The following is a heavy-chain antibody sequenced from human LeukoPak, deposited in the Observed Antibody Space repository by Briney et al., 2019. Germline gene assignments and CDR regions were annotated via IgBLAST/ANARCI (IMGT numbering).Heavy chain of an antibody. CDR1: GFTFSIYA. CDR3: ARRDFYGGNSLDAFDI. V-gene: IGHV3-30-3*01. CDR2: ISYDGTIK. Sequence: PGGSLRLSCAASGFTFSIYAMHWVRQAPGKGLEWVAIISYDGTIKDYADSVKGRFTISRDNSKNTLYLQMNSLRAEDTAVYYCARRDFYGGNSLDAFDIWGQGTMVTVSS. D-gene: IGHD4-23*01. J-gene: IGHJ3*02.